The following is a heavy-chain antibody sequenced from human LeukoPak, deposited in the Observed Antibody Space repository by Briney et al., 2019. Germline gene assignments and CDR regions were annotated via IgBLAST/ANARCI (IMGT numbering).Heavy chain of an antibody. CDR3: ARGGKQWPFGY. CDR1: GFTFSSYS. V-gene: IGHV3-21*01. J-gene: IGHJ4*02. D-gene: IGHD6-19*01. Sequence: GGSLRLSCAASGFTFSSYSMNWVRQAPGKGLEWVSSISSSSSYLYYADSVKGRFTISRDNAKNSLYLQMNSLRAEDTAVYYCARGGKQWPFGYWGQGTLVTVSS. CDR2: ISSSSSYL.